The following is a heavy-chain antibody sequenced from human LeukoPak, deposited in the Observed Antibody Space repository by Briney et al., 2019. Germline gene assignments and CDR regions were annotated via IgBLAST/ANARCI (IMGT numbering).Heavy chain of an antibody. CDR2: MCSSGTA. V-gene: IGHV4-61*02. D-gene: IGHD1-26*01. J-gene: IGHJ4*02. CDR1: GGSIDSGNYC. CDR3: ARERAYAGTYSYFDY. Sequence: SQTLSLTXTVSGGSIDSGNYCWSWIWQPAGKGLEWLGCMCSSGTAHYNPSLKTRVTISLDTSKNQFSLNLTSVTAADTALYYCARERAYAGTYSYFDYWGQGILVTVSS.